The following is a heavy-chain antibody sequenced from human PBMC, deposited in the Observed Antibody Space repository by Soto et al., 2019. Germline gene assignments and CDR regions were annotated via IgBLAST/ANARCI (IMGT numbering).Heavy chain of an antibody. J-gene: IGHJ5*02. Sequence: PSETLSLTCTVSGGSISRYYWAWIRQPPGKGLEWIGSIYHTGNTYYNPSLRSRVTISVDTSKNQFSLKLTSVTAADTAVYYCARDYYDSSDYTTNWFDPWGQGTLVTVSS. CDR2: IYHTGNT. V-gene: IGHV4-39*01. CDR3: ARDYYDSSDYTTNWFDP. CDR1: GGSISRYY. D-gene: IGHD3-22*01.